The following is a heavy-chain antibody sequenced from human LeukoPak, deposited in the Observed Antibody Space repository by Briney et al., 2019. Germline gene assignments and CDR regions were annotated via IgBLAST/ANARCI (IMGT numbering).Heavy chain of an antibody. Sequence: HPGGSLRLSCAASGFTFSNYWMHWVRQGPEKGLALVARISTDGSTTSYADSVKGRFTISRDNAKNPVYLQMNSLRAEDTAVYYCAKDNSPGWFGPWGQGTLVTVSS. CDR2: ISTDGSTT. CDR1: GFTFSNYW. D-gene: IGHD4-11*01. V-gene: IGHV3-74*01. J-gene: IGHJ5*02. CDR3: AKDNSPGWFGP.